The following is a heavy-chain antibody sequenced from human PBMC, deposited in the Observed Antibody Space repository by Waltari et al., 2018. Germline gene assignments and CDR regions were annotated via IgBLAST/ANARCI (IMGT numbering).Heavy chain of an antibody. J-gene: IGHJ6*02. CDR2: IYSGGST. CDR3: VSAGEGVYYYYGMDV. D-gene: IGHD3-16*01. CDR1: GFTVSSNY. V-gene: IGHV3-53*01. Sequence: EVQLVESGGGLIQPGGSLRLSCAASGFTVSSNYMSWVRQAPGKGLEWVSVIYSGGSTYYADSVKGRFTISRDNSKNTLYLQMNSLRAEDTAVYYCVSAGEGVYYYYGMDVWGQGTTVTVSS.